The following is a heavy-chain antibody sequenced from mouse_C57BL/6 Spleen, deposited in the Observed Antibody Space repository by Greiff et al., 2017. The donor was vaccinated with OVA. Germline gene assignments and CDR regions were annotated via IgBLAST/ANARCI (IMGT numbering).Heavy chain of an antibody. CDR1: GYTFTSYW. V-gene: IGHV1-64*01. CDR2: IHPNSGST. CDR3: SYVSRVYYAMDY. D-gene: IGHD1-1*01. Sequence: VQLQQPGAELVKPGASVKLSCKASGYTFTSYWMHWVKQRPGQGLEWIGMIHPNSGSTNYNEKFKSKATLTVDKSSSTAYMQLSSLTSEDAAVYDCSYVSRVYYAMDYWGQGTSVTVSA. J-gene: IGHJ4*01.